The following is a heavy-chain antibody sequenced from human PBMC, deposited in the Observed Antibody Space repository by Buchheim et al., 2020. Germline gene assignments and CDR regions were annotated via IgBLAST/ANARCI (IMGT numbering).Heavy chain of an antibody. CDR1: GFTFSSYG. V-gene: IGHV3-30*18. Sequence: QVQLVESGGGVVQPGRSLRLSCAASGFTFSSYGMHWVRQAPGKGLEWVAVISYDGSNKYYADSVKGRFTISRDNSKNTLYLQMNSLRAEDTAVYYCAKEGFGSSWPYYYYYYGMDVWGQGTT. CDR2: ISYDGSNK. J-gene: IGHJ6*02. D-gene: IGHD6-13*01. CDR3: AKEGFGSSWPYYYYYYGMDV.